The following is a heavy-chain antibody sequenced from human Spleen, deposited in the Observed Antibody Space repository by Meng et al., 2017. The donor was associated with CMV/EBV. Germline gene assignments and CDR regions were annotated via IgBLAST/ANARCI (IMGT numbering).Heavy chain of an antibody. D-gene: IGHD3-3*01. CDR1: GGSISSYY. J-gene: IGHJ4*02. V-gene: IGHV4-59*01. CDR3: ARETTYYDFWSGYLDY. Sequence: SETLSLTCTASGGSISSYYWSWIRQPPGKGLEWIGYIYCSGSTNYNPSLKSRVTISVDTSKNQFSLKLSSVTAADTAVYYCARETTYYDFWSGYLDYWGQGTLVTVSS. CDR2: IYCSGST.